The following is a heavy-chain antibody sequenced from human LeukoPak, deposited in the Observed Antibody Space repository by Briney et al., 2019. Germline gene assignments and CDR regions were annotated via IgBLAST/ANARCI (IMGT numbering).Heavy chain of an antibody. J-gene: IGHJ5*02. Sequence: GGSLRLSCVASGFTFGKYWMSWVRQAPGKGLEWVSYISSSGSTRYYADSVKGRFTISRDNARKSIYLQMNSLRAEDTAVYYCVRAAGWLDPWGQGSLVIVSS. CDR2: ISSSGSTR. CDR1: GFTFGKYW. CDR3: VRAAGWLDP. D-gene: IGHD6-13*01. V-gene: IGHV3-11*01.